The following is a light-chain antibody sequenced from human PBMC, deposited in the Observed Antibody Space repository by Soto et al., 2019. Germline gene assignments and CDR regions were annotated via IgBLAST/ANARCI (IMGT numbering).Light chain of an antibody. CDR2: KAS. J-gene: IGKJ1*01. CDR1: QSISDW. V-gene: IGKV1-5*03. CDR3: QQYNGYSQT. Sequence: DIQMLQSPSTLSASVGDRVTISCRASQSISDWLAWYQQKPGKAPKLLIFKASSLANGVPSRFSGSGSGTEFTLTINSLLPDDFATYYCQQYNGYSQTFGQGTKVDIK.